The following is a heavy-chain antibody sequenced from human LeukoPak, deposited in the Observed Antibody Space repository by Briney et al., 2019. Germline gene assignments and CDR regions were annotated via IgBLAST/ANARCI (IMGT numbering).Heavy chain of an antibody. Sequence: GGSLRLSCAASGFAFSSYWMSWVRQAPGKGLERVANIKQDGSEKYYVDSVKGRFTISRDNAKNSLYLQMNSLRAEDTAVYYCARGYYDFWSGYYLTSFYFDYWGQGTLVTVSS. J-gene: IGHJ4*02. D-gene: IGHD3-3*01. V-gene: IGHV3-7*01. CDR1: GFAFSSYW. CDR2: IKQDGSEK. CDR3: ARGYYDFWSGYYLTSFYFDY.